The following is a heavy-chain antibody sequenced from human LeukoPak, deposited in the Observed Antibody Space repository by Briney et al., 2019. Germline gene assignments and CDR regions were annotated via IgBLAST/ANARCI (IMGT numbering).Heavy chain of an antibody. J-gene: IGHJ4*02. CDR2: ISYDGSNE. CDR3: ARGGPQYGGYVHY. D-gene: IGHD4/OR15-4a*01. CDR1: GSTFSNYA. Sequence: GRSPRLSCAASGSTFSNYAMHWVRQAPGKGLEWVAIISYDGSNEYYGDSVKGRFTISRDNSKNTLYLQMNSLRAEDTAVYYCARGGPQYGGYVHYWGQGTLVTVSS. V-gene: IGHV3-30*04.